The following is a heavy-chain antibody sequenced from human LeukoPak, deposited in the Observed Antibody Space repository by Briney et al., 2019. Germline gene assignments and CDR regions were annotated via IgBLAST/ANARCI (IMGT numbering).Heavy chain of an antibody. Sequence: GSLRLSCAASGFTFSSYSMNWVRQAPGKGLEWVSSISSSSYIYYADSVKGRFTISRDNAKNSLYLQINSLRAEGTAVYYCARGDIVVVPAARDFYYYYGMDVWGQGTTVTVSS. J-gene: IGHJ6*02. V-gene: IGHV3-21*01. CDR1: GFTFSSYS. D-gene: IGHD2-2*01. CDR2: ISSSSYI. CDR3: ARGDIVVVPAARDFYYYYGMDV.